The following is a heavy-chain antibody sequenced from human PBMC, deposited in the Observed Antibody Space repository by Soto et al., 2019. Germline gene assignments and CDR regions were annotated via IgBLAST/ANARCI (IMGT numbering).Heavy chain of an antibody. J-gene: IGHJ4*02. CDR1: GYTFTGYY. Sequence: VASMKVSCKASGYTFTGYYIHWVRQAPGQGLEWMGWVNPNSGGTNYAQKFQGWVTMTRDTSISTAYMELSRLRSDDTAVYYCVTSRVSIAVAGETEYYFDYWGQGTLVTVSS. V-gene: IGHV1-2*04. CDR2: VNPNSGGT. D-gene: IGHD6-19*01. CDR3: VTSRVSIAVAGETEYYFDY.